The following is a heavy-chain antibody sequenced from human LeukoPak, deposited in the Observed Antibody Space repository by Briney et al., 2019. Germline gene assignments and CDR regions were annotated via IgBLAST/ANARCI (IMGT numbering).Heavy chain of an antibody. Sequence: SSETLSLTCAVSGGSISSSHWWSWVRQPPGKGLEWIGEIYHSGSINYNPSLKSRVTISVDKSKNQFSLKLNSVTAADTAVYYCARGPGRGSSDWYFDLWGRGTLVTVSS. V-gene: IGHV4-4*02. D-gene: IGHD1-14*01. CDR2: IYHSGSI. CDR1: GGSISSSHW. CDR3: ARGPGRGSSDWYFDL. J-gene: IGHJ2*01.